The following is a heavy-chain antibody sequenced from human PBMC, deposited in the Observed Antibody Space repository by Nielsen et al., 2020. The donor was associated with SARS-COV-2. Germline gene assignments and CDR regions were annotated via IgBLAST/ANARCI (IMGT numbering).Heavy chain of an antibody. CDR2: VFYTGST. V-gene: IGHV4-30-4*01. Sequence: WLRQPPGKGLEWVGYVFYTGSTYYNPSLKSRTTISVDTSKNQFSLKVTSVTAADTAVYYCAREVIAPRPDGDYNYYMDVWGNGTTDTVSS. J-gene: IGHJ6*03. D-gene: IGHD6-6*01. CDR3: AREVIAPRPDGDYNYYMDV.